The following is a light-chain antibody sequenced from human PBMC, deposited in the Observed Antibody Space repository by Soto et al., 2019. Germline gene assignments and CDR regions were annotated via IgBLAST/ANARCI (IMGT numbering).Light chain of an antibody. J-gene: IGKJ4*01. Sequence: DIQMTQSPSSLSVSIGDRVTITCRASQSISTYLNWYEQKPGKAPNLLIYGASTLQSGVPSRFSGGGSGTYLTLTISGLQPEDFGSYYCQQSYTSPVTFGGGTKVEIK. CDR3: QQSYTSPVT. CDR2: GAS. CDR1: QSISTY. V-gene: IGKV1-39*01.